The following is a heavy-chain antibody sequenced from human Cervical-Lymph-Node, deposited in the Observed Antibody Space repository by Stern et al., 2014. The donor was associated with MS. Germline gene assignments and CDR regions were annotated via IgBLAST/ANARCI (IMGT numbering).Heavy chain of an antibody. Sequence: EVQLVESGGGLVQPGGSLRLSCAASGFTFSNYAMSWVRQSPGKALEWVSAISGSSARTYQADSVKGRFTIFRDDSKNTLYLQMSSLRVEDTAIYYCAKAPDAYSSGPEYWGQGTLVTVSS. J-gene: IGHJ4*02. V-gene: IGHV3-23*04. CDR1: GFTFSNYA. CDR3: AKAPDAYSSGPEY. D-gene: IGHD6-19*01. CDR2: ISGSSART.